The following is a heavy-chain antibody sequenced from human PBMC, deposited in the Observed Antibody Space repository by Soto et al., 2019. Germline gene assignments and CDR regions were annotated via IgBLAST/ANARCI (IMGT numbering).Heavy chain of an antibody. CDR1: GGTFSSYA. Sequence: ASVKVSCKASGGTFSSYAISWVRQAPGQGLEWMGWISAYNGNTNYAQKLQGRVTMTTDTSTSTAYMELRSLRSDDTAVYYCACYYDSSGYARFGPWGQGTLVTVSS. D-gene: IGHD3-22*01. CDR3: ACYYDSSGYARFGP. J-gene: IGHJ5*02. V-gene: IGHV1-18*01. CDR2: ISAYNGNT.